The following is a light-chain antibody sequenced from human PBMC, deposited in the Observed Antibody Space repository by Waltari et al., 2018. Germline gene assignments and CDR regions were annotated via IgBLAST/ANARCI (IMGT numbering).Light chain of an antibody. CDR3: QQYYSSPLT. V-gene: IGKV4-1*01. J-gene: IGKJ4*01. CDR1: QSVLYSSNDKNY. CDR2: WAS. Sequence: DIVMTQSPDSLPVSLGERATINCKSSQSVLYSSNDKNYLAWYQQKPGQPPKLLIYWASTRESGVPDRFSGSGSGTDFTLTISGLQAEDVAVYYCQQYYSSPLTFGGGTKVEIK.